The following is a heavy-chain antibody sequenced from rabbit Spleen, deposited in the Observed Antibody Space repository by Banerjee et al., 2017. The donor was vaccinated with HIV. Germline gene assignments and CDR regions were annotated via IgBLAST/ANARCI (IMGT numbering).Heavy chain of an antibody. CDR2: IYAGSSGTT. V-gene: IGHV1S45*01. CDR1: GFSFSNKAV. CDR3: ARDTGSSFSTYGMDL. Sequence: QEQLVESRGGLVKPGGSLKLSCTASGFSFSNKAVMCWVRQAPGKGLEWIACIYAGSSGTTYYASGAKGRFTISKTSSTTVTLQMTSLTAADTATYFCARDTGSSFSTYGMDLWGPGTLVTVS. J-gene: IGHJ6*01. D-gene: IGHD8-1*01.